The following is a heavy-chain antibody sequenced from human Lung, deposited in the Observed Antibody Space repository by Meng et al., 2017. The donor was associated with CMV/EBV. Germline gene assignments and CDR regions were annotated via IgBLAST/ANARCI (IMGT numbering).Heavy chain of an antibody. D-gene: IGHD1-14*01. CDR2: IKEDGSEK. Sequence: GESLKISCVASGITFSSNWMSWVRQAAGKWLEWVANIKEDGSEKYYVDSEKGRFTISRDNTNKSLYWQMNSLRDEDTAFYYCARDQRSCITTSCRGDVFDIWGQGTMVTVSS. V-gene: IGHV3-7*01. J-gene: IGHJ3*02. CDR3: ARDQRSCITTSCRGDVFDI. CDR1: GITFSSNW.